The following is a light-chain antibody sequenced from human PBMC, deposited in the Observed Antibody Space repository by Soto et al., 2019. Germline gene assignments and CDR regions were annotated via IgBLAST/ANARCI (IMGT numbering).Light chain of an antibody. J-gene: IGKJ5*01. CDR1: QGISSA. Sequence: DIQMTQSPSSVSASVGDRVTISCRATQGISSALAWYQHKPGKAPKLLIYAGSSLQFGVPSRFSGSESGTDFTLTINNLQPADSAIYFCQQANSFPITFGQGTRLEIE. CDR2: AGS. CDR3: QQANSFPIT. V-gene: IGKV1-12*01.